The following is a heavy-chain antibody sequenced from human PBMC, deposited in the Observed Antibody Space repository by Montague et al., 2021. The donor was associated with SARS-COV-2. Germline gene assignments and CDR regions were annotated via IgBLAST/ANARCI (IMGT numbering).Heavy chain of an antibody. D-gene: IGHD3-22*01. CDR1: GGLFSDYL. CDR3: ARGRQHFNMIVVVMTGGEYYFDX. J-gene: IGHJ4*02. Sequence: SETLSLTCAVYGGLFSDYLWTWIRQPPGKGLEWTGEINHRGTTNYNPSLKSRVSISVDTSKNQFSLYLGSVTAADTAVYYCARGRQHFNMIVVVMTGGEYYFDXWGQGTLVTVSS. V-gene: IGHV4-34*01. CDR2: INHRGTT.